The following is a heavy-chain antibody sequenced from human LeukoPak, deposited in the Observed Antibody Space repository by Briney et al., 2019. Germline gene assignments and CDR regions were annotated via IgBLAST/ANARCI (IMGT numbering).Heavy chain of an antibody. CDR3: AKDRRGVWGSYRYTALFDY. CDR2: ISGSGGST. J-gene: IGHJ4*02. Sequence: GGSLRLSCAASGFTFSSYAMSWLRPAPGKGVEWVSAISGSGGSTYYAHSVTGRFTISRDNSKNTLYLQMNSLRAEDTAVYYCAKDRRGVWGSYRYTALFDYWGQGTLVTVSS. D-gene: IGHD3-16*02. CDR1: GFTFSSYA. V-gene: IGHV3-23*01.